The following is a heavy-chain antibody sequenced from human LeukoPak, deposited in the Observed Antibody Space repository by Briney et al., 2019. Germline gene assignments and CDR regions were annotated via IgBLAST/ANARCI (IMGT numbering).Heavy chain of an antibody. CDR1: GFTVSSNY. CDR3: AESGTACSSGSCYSHYFGL. J-gene: IGHJ4*02. Sequence: GGSLRLSCAASGFTVSSNYMSWVRQAPGKGLEWVSVIYSGGSTYYADSVKGRFTISRHNSNNTVYLQLNSLRAEDTAVYYCAESGTACSSGSCYSHYFGLWGQGTLVTVSS. V-gene: IGHV3-53*01. D-gene: IGHD2-15*01. CDR2: IYSGGST.